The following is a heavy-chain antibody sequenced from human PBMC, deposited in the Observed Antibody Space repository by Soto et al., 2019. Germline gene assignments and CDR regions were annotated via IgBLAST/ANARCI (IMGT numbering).Heavy chain of an antibody. CDR2: IYYSGST. V-gene: IGHV4-59*01. D-gene: IGHD5-12*01. J-gene: IGHJ4*02. CDR1: GGSISSYY. Sequence: SETLSLTCTVSGGSISSYYWSWIRQPPGKGLEWIGYIYYSGSTNYNPSLKSRVTISVDTSKNQFSLKLSSVTAADTAVYYCARVPVEMATITDYWGQGILVTVSS. CDR3: ARVPVEMATITDY.